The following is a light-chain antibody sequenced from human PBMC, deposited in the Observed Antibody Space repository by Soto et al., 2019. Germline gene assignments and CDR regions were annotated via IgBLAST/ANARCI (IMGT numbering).Light chain of an antibody. CDR1: SRACGCYNS. J-gene: IGLJ1*01. CDR2: EVF. V-gene: IGLV2-14*01. CDR3: TSYTSSIALV. Sequence: QSSLTPAPSVSGSPGKTITVACAGTSRACGCYNSASSYKQHPGNAPKVMIYEVFTRPSGVSNRSSRSKSGNTASLTISGLPAEDKAYYYCTSYTSSIALVFGNGTKVTVL.